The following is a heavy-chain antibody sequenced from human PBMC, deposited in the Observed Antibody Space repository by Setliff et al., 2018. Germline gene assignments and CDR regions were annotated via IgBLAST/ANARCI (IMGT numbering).Heavy chain of an antibody. CDR3: ARKVEQWLTPHFDY. Sequence: PSETLSLTCSVSGASIRNYYWTWIRQSPGKGLEWIGYVHFTGSTNYNPSLKSRVTMSVDVSKNQFSLKMSSVTAADTAVYYCARKVEQWLTPHFDYWGQGAPVTSPQ. CDR1: GASIRNYY. D-gene: IGHD6-19*01. CDR2: VHFTGST. V-gene: IGHV4-59*01. J-gene: IGHJ4*02.